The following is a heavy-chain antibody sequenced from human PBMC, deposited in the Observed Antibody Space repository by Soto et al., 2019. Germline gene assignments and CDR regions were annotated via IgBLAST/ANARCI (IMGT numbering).Heavy chain of an antibody. J-gene: IGHJ6*02. Sequence: GGSLRLSCAASGFTFSSYGMHWVRQAPGKGLEWVAVISYDGSNKYYADSVKGRFTISRDNSKNRLYLQMNSLRAEDTAVYYCAKDLGWGRIAATSYGMDVWGQGTTVTVSS. V-gene: IGHV3-30*18. CDR3: AKDLGWGRIAATSYGMDV. CDR1: GFTFSSYG. D-gene: IGHD6-13*01. CDR2: ISYDGSNK.